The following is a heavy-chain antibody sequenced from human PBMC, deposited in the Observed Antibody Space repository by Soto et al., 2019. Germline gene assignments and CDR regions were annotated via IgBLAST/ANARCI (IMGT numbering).Heavy chain of an antibody. CDR1: GGSISSYY. Sequence: PSETLSLTCTVSGGSISSYYWSWIRQPPGKGLEWIGYIYYSGSTNYNPSLKSRVTISVDTSKNQFSLKLSSVTAADTAVYYCARDRASGRDTAMVVYGMDVWGQGTTVTVS. D-gene: IGHD5-18*01. CDR2: IYYSGST. CDR3: ARDRASGRDTAMVVYGMDV. J-gene: IGHJ6*02. V-gene: IGHV4-59*01.